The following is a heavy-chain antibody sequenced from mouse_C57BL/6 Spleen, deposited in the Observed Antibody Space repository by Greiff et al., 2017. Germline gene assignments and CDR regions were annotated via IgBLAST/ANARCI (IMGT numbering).Heavy chain of an antibody. D-gene: IGHD4-1*01. CDR1: GYAFSSYW. V-gene: IGHV1-80*01. Sequence: QVQLQQSGAELVKPGASVKISCKASGYAFSSYWMNWVKQRPGKGLEWIGQIYPGDGDTNSNGKFKGKATLTADKSSSTAYMQLSSLTSADSAVYVCARGGSGNSFAYWGQGTLVTVSA. CDR2: IYPGDGDT. J-gene: IGHJ3*01. CDR3: ARGGSGNSFAY.